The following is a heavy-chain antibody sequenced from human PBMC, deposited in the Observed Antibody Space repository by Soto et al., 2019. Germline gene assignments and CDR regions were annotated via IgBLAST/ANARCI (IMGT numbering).Heavy chain of an antibody. J-gene: IGHJ5*02. Sequence: GGSLRLSCAASGFTFSGAAMHWVRQASGKGLEWVGRIRSKANSYATAYAASVKGRFTISRDDSKNTAYLQMNSLKTEDTAVYYCTRRSMITFGGVIARGGFDPWGQGTLVTVSS. CDR2: IRSKANSYAT. CDR1: GFTFSGAA. D-gene: IGHD3-16*02. V-gene: IGHV3-73*01. CDR3: TRRSMITFGGVIARGGFDP.